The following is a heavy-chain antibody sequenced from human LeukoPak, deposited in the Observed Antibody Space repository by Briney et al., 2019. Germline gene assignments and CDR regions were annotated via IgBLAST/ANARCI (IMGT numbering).Heavy chain of an antibody. CDR3: AREPYYYGSSGYPENYGMDV. CDR2: IYYSGRT. CDR1: GASISSPGYH. J-gene: IGHJ6*02. Sequence: KPSETLSLTCTVSGASISSPGYHWSWVRQHPGKGLEWIGYIYYSGRTSYNPSLKSRVTISVDTSKNQFSLKLSSVTAAGTAIYYCAREPYYYGSSGYPENYGMDVWGQGTTVTVSS. V-gene: IGHV4-31*03. D-gene: IGHD3-22*01.